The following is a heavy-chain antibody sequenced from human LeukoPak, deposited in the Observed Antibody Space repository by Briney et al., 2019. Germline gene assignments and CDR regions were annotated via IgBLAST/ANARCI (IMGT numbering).Heavy chain of an antibody. CDR1: GFTVSSNY. CDR3: AREAYYGSSGYYDRSFDY. V-gene: IGHV3-66*01. Sequence: GGSLRLSCAASGFTVSSNYMSWVRQAPGKGLEWVSVIYSGGSTYYADSVKGRFTISRDNSKNTLYLQMNSLRAEDTAVYYCAREAYYGSSGYYDRSFDYWGQGTLVTVSS. D-gene: IGHD3-22*01. CDR2: IYSGGST. J-gene: IGHJ4*02.